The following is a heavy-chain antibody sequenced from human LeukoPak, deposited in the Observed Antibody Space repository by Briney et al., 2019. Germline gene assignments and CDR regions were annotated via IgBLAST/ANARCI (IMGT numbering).Heavy chain of an antibody. J-gene: IGHJ4*02. CDR1: GFTFNTYP. Sequence: SLRLSCAASGFTFNTYPMSSVRQSPGKGLEWFSAISDTVGGAYYAASVKSRFTISRDYSNTTLYPHISSPRSQHTAVHYCAKDPRRMARLITFGGGRPYYFDYWGQGTLVTVSS. V-gene: IGHV3-23*01. D-gene: IGHD3-16*01. CDR2: ISDTVGGA. CDR3: AKDPRRMARLITFGGGRPYYFDY.